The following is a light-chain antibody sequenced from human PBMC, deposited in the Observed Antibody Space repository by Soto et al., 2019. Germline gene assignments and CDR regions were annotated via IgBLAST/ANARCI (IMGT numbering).Light chain of an antibody. V-gene: IGLV3-9*01. CDR3: HVWDSSTGV. CDR2: RDT. CDR1: NIGSKS. J-gene: IGLJ1*01. Sequence: SYELTQPLSVSVALGQTARIICGGNNIGSKSVHWYQQKPGQAPLLVIYRDTNRPSGISERFSGSKSGNTATLTISRAQAGDEAHYYCHVWDSSTGVFGAGTKVTVL.